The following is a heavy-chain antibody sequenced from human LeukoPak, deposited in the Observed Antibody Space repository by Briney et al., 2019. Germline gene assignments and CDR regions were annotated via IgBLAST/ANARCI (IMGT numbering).Heavy chain of an antibody. CDR1: GYTLTELS. V-gene: IGHV1-24*01. J-gene: IGHJ6*02. Sequence: ASVKVSCKVSGYTLTELSMHWVRQAPGKGLEWMGGFGPGDGETIYAQKFQGRVTMTEDTSTDTAYMELSSLRSEDTAVYYCATTRTQWFGELSLTPNGMDVWGQGTTVTVSS. CDR2: FGPGDGET. D-gene: IGHD3-10*01. CDR3: ATTRTQWFGELSLTPNGMDV.